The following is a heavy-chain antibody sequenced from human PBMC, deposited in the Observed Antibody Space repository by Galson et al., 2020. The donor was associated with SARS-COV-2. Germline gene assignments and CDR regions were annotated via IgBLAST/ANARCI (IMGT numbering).Heavy chain of an antibody. CDR2: IYHSGGT. J-gene: IGHJ4*02. CDR3: AKRGGLGYLDY. V-gene: IGHV4-38-2*01. D-gene: IGHD3-10*01. Sequence: ASETLSLTCPVSGYPISSGYYWGWIRQPPGKGLEWIGSIYHSGGTYYNPSLKSRVTISVDTAKNQFSLKLSSVTAADTAAYYCAKRGGLGYLDYWGQGTLVTVSS. CDR1: GYPISSGYY.